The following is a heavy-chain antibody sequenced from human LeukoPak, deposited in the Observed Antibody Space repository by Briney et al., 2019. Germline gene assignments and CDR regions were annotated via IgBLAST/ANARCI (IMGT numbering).Heavy chain of an antibody. Sequence: KSSKTLSLTCAVYGGSFSGYYWSWIRQPPGKGLEWIGEINHSGSTNYNPSLKSRVTISVDTSKNQFSLKLSSVTAADTAVYYCARGVYYYDSSGYYYIPPSFDYWGQGTLVTVSS. CDR3: ARGVYYYDSSGYYYIPPSFDY. V-gene: IGHV4-34*01. D-gene: IGHD3-22*01. CDR2: INHSGST. CDR1: GGSFSGYY. J-gene: IGHJ4*02.